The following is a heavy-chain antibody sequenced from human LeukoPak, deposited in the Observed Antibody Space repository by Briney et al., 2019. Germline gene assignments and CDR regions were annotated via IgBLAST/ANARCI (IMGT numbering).Heavy chain of an antibody. CDR2: IKPSGGST. V-gene: IGHV1-46*01. Sequence: GSVKVSCKASGYSLTTYYMHWVRQAPGQGLEWMAIIKPSGGSTNYAQKFQGRVTITRDTPTNTVYMELSSLRTEDTAVYYCASVYLYGMDVWGQGTTVTVSS. CDR3: ASVYLYGMDV. CDR1: GYSLTTYY. D-gene: IGHD2-8*01. J-gene: IGHJ6*02.